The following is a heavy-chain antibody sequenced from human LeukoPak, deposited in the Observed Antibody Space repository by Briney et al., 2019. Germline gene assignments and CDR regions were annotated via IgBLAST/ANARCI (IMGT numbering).Heavy chain of an antibody. CDR3: TRSLTTTVTTRFVP. J-gene: IGHJ5*02. CDR2: IDPSDSYT. V-gene: IGHV5-10-1*01. CDR1: RYSFTNSW. D-gene: IGHD4-17*01. Sequence: GESLKISCKGSRYSFTNSWISWVRQMPGKGLEWMGRIDPSDSYTNYSPSFQGHVTMSADKSTSTVYLQWSSLKASDTAMYYCTRSLTTTVTTRFVPWGQGTLVTVSS.